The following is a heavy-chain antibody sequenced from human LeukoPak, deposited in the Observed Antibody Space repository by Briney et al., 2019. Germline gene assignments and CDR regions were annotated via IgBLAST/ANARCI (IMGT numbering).Heavy chain of an antibody. V-gene: IGHV4-59*12. J-gene: IGHJ4*02. Sequence: PSETLSLTCTVSGGSISSYYWSWIRQPPGKGLEWIGYIYYSGSTYYNPSLKSRVTISVDTSKNQFSLKLSSVTAADTAVYYCARELPSHLDYWGQGTLVTVSS. CDR3: ARELPSHLDY. CDR2: IYYSGST. CDR1: GGSISSYY.